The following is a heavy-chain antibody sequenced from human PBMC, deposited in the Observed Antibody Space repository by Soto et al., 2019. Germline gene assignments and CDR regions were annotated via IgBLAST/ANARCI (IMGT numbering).Heavy chain of an antibody. J-gene: IGHJ5*02. CDR3: AGDPGSVNWFDP. D-gene: IGHD3-10*01. CDR2: INPSGGST. Sequence: QVQLVQSGAEVKKPGASVKVSCKASGYTFTSYYMHWVRQAPGQGLEWMGIINPSGGSTSYAQKFQGRVTMTRDTSTSTVYMELSSLRSEDTAVYYCAGDPGSVNWFDPWGQGTLVTVSS. CDR1: GYTFTSYY. V-gene: IGHV1-46*01.